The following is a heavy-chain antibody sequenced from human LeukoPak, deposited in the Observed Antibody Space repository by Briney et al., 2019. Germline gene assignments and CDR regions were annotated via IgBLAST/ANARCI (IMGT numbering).Heavy chain of an antibody. CDR3: ARDPPGAAAGGGPDEVDY. CDR2: MNPNSGNT. CDR1: GYTFTSYD. V-gene: IGHV1-8*03. D-gene: IGHD6-13*01. J-gene: IGHJ4*02. Sequence: ASVKVSCKASGYTFTSYDINWVRQATGQGLEWMGWMNPNSGNTGYAQKFQGRVTITRNTSISTAYMELSSLRAEDTAVYYCARDPPGAAAGGGPDEVDYWGQGTLVTVSS.